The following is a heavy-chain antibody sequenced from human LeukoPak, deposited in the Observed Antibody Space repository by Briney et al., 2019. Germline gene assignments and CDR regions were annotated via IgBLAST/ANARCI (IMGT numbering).Heavy chain of an antibody. CDR1: GFTFSSYG. Sequence: PGGSLRLSCAGSGFTFSSYGMHWVRQAPGKGLEWVSYISSSSTTIHYADSVKGRFTISRDNAKNSLYLQMNSLRAEDTAVYYCASQRYSSSWPRFPSGEYYFYFYMDVWGKGTTVTVSS. CDR2: ISSSSTTI. D-gene: IGHD6-13*01. CDR3: ASQRYSSSWPRFPSGEYYFYFYMDV. J-gene: IGHJ6*03. V-gene: IGHV3-48*04.